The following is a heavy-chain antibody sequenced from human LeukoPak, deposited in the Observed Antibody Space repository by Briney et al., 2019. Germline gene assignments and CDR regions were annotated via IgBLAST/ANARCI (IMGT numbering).Heavy chain of an antibody. CDR1: GFTFSSYA. Sequence: GASLRLSCAASGFTFSSYAMSWVRQAPGKGLEWVSRINSDGSSTSYADSVKGRFTISRDNAKNTLYLQMNSLRAEDTAVYYCASQAWELNFDYWGQGTLVTVSS. D-gene: IGHD1-26*01. CDR2: INSDGSST. J-gene: IGHJ4*02. CDR3: ASQAWELNFDY. V-gene: IGHV3-74*01.